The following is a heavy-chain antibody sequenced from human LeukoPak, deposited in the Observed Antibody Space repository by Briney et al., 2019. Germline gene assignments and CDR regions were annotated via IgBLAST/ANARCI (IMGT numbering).Heavy chain of an antibody. J-gene: IGHJ5*02. CDR2: INPSGGST. CDR3: ARADSGGDSSGYKWFDP. Sequence: ASVKVSCKASGYTFSSYYMHWVRQAPGQGLEWMGIINPSGGSTSYAHKFQGRVTMTRDTSTCTVYMELSNLRPEDTAVYYCARADSGGDSSGYKWFDPWGQGTLVTVSS. D-gene: IGHD3-22*01. V-gene: IGHV1-46*01. CDR1: GYTFSSYY.